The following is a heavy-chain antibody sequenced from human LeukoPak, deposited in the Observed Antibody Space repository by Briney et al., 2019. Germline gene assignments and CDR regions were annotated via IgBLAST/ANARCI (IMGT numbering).Heavy chain of an antibody. CDR2: IDTAGDT. CDR1: GFPLGSYD. V-gene: IGHV3-13*01. D-gene: IGHD2-21*02. J-gene: IGHJ4*02. CDR3: ARGRLVVTALDY. Sequence: GGSLRLPCAASGFPLGSYDMHWVRQATAKDLACVYGIDTAGDTPYPGSVEGRFTISRDNPKSTLYLQMGSLRAEEMAVYYCARGRLVVTALDYWGQGTLVTVSS.